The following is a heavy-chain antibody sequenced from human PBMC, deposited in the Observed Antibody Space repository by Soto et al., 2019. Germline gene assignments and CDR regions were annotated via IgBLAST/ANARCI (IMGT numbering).Heavy chain of an antibody. CDR2: ISYDGSNK. V-gene: IGHV3-30-3*01. D-gene: IGHD6-13*01. J-gene: IGHJ4*02. Sequence: GGSLRLSCAASGFTFSSYAMHWVRQAPGKGLEWVAVISYDGSNKYYADSVKGRFTISRDNSKNTLFLQMNSLRDEDTAIYYCAKDGLSDSPSAIDYWGQGTLVTVSS. CDR3: AKDGLSDSPSAIDY. CDR1: GFTFSSYA.